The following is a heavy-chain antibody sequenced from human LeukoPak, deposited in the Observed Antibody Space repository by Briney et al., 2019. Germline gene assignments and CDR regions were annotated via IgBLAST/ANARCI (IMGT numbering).Heavy chain of an antibody. D-gene: IGHD3-22*01. J-gene: IGHJ6*03. CDR2: IIPIFGTA. CDR1: GGTFSSYA. V-gene: IGHV1-69*05. Sequence: GASVKVSCKASGGTFSSYAISWVRQAPGQGLEWMGGIIPIFGTANDAQKFHGRVTITTDESTSTAYMELSSLRSEDTAVYYCARDSRYSDNSGYYYSHYYMDVWGKGTTVTVSS. CDR3: ARDSRYSDNSGYYYSHYYMDV.